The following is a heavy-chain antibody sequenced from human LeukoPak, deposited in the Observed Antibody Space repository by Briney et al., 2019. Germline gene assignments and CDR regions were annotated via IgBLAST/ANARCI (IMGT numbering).Heavy chain of an antibody. V-gene: IGHV7-4-1*02. J-gene: IGHJ3*01. Sequence: ASVKVSCKASGYTFNDYPMNWVRQAPGQGLEWMGWVNTDTGNPTYAQGFTGHYVFSLDTSVSTAYLQIISLKAEDTAVYYCARAGLTGSKVAFDVWGQGTMVTVSS. CDR2: VNTDTGNP. CDR3: ARAGLTGSKVAFDV. D-gene: IGHD1-20*01. CDR1: GYTFNDYP.